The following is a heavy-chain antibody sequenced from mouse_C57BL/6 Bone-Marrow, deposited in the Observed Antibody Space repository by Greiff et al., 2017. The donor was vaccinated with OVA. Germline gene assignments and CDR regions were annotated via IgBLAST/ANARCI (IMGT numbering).Heavy chain of an antibody. Sequence: QVQLQQPGAELVKPGASVKMSCKASGYTFTSYWITWVKQRPGQGLEWIGDIYPGSGSTNYNEKFKSKATLTVDKPSSTAYMQLSSLTSEDSAVYYCARRGGLWYFDVWGTGTTVTVSS. CDR2: IYPGSGST. J-gene: IGHJ1*03. CDR1: GYTFTSYW. CDR3: ARRGGLWYFDV. D-gene: IGHD3-3*01. V-gene: IGHV1-55*01.